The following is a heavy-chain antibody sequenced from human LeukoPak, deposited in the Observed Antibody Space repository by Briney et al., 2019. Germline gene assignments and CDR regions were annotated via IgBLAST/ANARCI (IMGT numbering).Heavy chain of an antibody. D-gene: IGHD4-17*01. CDR3: ASLYGDYVSSDY. Sequence: ASVKVSCKASGYTFTDYYMHWVRRAPGQGVEWMGWIDPNGGGTKYAQEFQGRVTMTRDTSISTAYMELSRLRSDDTAVYYCASLYGDYVSSDYWGQGTLVSVSS. V-gene: IGHV1-2*02. CDR1: GYTFTDYY. CDR2: IDPNGGGT. J-gene: IGHJ4*02.